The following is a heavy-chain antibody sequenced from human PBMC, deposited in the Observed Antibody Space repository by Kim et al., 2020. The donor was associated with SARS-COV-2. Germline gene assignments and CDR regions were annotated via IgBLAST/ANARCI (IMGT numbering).Heavy chain of an antibody. V-gene: IGHV3-30-3*01. Sequence: GGSLRLSCAASGFTFSSYAMHWVRQAPGKGLEWVAVISYDGSNKYYADSVKGRFTISRDNSKNTLYLQMNSLRAEDTAVYYCARDKTGVTLWAYYYGMDVGGQGTTVTVSS. CDR3: ARDKTGVTLWAYYYGMDV. CDR2: ISYDGSNK. CDR1: GFTFSSYA. D-gene: IGHD3-10*01. J-gene: IGHJ6*02.